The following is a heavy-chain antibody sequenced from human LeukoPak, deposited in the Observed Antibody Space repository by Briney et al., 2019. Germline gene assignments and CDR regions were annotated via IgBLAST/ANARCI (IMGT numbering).Heavy chain of an antibody. J-gene: IGHJ4*02. Sequence: GGSLRLSCAASGFTFSSYWMNWVRQAPGKGLEWVANIKQDGSAKYTLDSVKGRFTISRDNAKNSLYLQMNSLRAEDTAVYYCGRGKVWSRTYFDFWGRGTLVTVSS. CDR1: GFTFSSYW. CDR2: IKQDGSAK. D-gene: IGHD3-10*01. V-gene: IGHV3-7*01. CDR3: GRGKVWSRTYFDF.